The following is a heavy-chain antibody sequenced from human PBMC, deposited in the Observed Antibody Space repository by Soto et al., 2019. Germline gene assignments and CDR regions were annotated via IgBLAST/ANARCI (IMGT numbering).Heavy chain of an antibody. CDR3: ARHERPGNYYYYGMDV. V-gene: IGHV4-39*01. CDR1: GGSISSSTYY. J-gene: IGHJ6*02. D-gene: IGHD3-10*01. CDR2: IYYSGST. Sequence: SETLSLTCTVSGGSISSSTYYWGWIRQPPGKGLEWIGSIYYSGSTYYNPSLKSRVTISVDTSKNQFSLKLSSVTAADTAMYYCARHERPGNYYYYGMDVLVQGTSVT.